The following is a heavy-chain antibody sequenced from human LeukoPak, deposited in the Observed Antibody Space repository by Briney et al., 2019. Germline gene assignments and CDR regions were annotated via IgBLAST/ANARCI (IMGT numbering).Heavy chain of an antibody. CDR3: TRMTTGHDY. CDR1: GVSFNDYY. D-gene: IGHD4-17*01. CDR2: INHSGYT. J-gene: IGHJ4*02. V-gene: IGHV4-34*01. Sequence: SETLSLTCAVSGVSFNDYYWSWVRQTPGKGLEWIGEINHSGYTNDSPSLKSRVTLSIDTSRKQFSLNVRSVTVADTGIYYCTRMTTGHDYWGQGTLVTVSS.